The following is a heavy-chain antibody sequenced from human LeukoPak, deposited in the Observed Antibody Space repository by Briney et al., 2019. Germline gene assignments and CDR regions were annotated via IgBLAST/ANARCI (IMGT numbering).Heavy chain of an antibody. J-gene: IGHJ4*02. V-gene: IGHV1-8*01. CDR3: TRKPFPGNY. D-gene: IGHD3-10*01. CDR1: GYTFTTYD. CDR2: MNPHSGNT. Sequence: ASVKVSCKASGYTFTTYDINWVRQAPGQGLEWMGWMNPHSGNTGYAQKFQGRVAMTRDTSISTAYMELSNLTSDDTAVYYCTRKPFPGNYWGQGTLVTVSS.